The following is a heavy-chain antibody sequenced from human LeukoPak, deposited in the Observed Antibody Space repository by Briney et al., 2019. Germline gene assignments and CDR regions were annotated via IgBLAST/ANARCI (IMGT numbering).Heavy chain of an antibody. D-gene: IGHD3-10*01. V-gene: IGHV4-4*02. CDR1: GGSISSSNW. Sequence: SGTLSLTCAVSGGSISSSNWWSWVRQPPGKGLEWIGEIYHSGSTNYNPSLKSRVTISVDKSKNQFSLKLSSVTAADTAVYYCARAGEYYYGSGSLLVWSQGTLVTVSS. CDR3: ARAGEYYYGSGSLLV. CDR2: IYHSGST. J-gene: IGHJ4*02.